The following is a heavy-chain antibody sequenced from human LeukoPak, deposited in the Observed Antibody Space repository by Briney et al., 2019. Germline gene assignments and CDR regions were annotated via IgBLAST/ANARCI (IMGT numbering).Heavy chain of an antibody. J-gene: IGHJ6*02. CDR3: ARDLKGHSGYDYLGDYYGMDV. CDR1: GFTFSSYG. D-gene: IGHD5-12*01. CDR2: IWYDGSNK. Sequence: GGSLRLSCAASGFTFSSYGMHWVRQAPGKGLEWVAVIWYDGSNKYYADSGKGRFTISRDNSKNTLYLQMNSLRAEDTAVYYCARDLKGHSGYDYLGDYYGMDVWGQGTTVTVSS. V-gene: IGHV3-33*01.